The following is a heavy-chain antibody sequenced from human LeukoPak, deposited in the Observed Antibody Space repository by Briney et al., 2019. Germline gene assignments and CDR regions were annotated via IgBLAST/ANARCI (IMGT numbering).Heavy chain of an antibody. CDR1: GFTFSSYA. D-gene: IGHD6-13*01. Sequence: SGGSLRLCCAASGFTFSSYAMSWVRQAPGKGLEWVSAISGSGGSTYYADSVKGRFTISRDNSKNTLYLQMNSLRAEDTAVYYCAKRIAAALDYWGQGTLVTVSS. CDR3: AKRIAAALDY. J-gene: IGHJ4*02. CDR2: ISGSGGST. V-gene: IGHV3-23*01.